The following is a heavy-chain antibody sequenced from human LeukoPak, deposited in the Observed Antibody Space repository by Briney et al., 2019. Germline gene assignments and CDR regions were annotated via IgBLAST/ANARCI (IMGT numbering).Heavy chain of an antibody. CDR3: ARDQQQLADY. CDR2: ISYDGSNK. D-gene: IGHD6-13*01. J-gene: IGHJ4*02. CDR1: GFTFSSYD. Sequence: GGSLRLSCAASGFTFSSYDMHWVRQAPGKGLEWVAVISYDGSNKYYADSVKGRFTISRDNSKNTLYLQMNSLRAEDTAVYYCARDQQQLADYWGQGTLVTVSS. V-gene: IGHV3-30-3*01.